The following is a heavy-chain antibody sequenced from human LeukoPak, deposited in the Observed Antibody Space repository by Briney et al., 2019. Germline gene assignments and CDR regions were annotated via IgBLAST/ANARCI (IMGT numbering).Heavy chain of an antibody. Sequence: PGGSLRLSCAASGFTFSSFSMHWVRQAPGTGLECVAYINNSGNIIYYADSVKGRFAISRDNAKNSVYLLMNSLRDGDTAVYYCVRGYFYYMDVWGKGTTVTVSS. D-gene: IGHD2-21*01. CDR3: VRGYFYYMDV. CDR1: GFTFSSFS. V-gene: IGHV3-48*02. J-gene: IGHJ6*03. CDR2: INNSGNII.